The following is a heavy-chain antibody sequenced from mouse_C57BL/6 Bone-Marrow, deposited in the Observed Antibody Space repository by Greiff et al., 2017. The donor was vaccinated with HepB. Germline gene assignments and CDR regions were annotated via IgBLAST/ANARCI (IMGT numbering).Heavy chain of an antibody. V-gene: IGHV5-12*01. CDR2: ISNGGGST. D-gene: IGHD2-5*01. CDR3: ARHVDYSNYFNWYFDV. Sequence: EVNVVESGGGLVQPGGSLKLSCAASGFTFSDYYMYWVRQTPEKRLEWVAYISNGGGSTYYPDTVKGRFTISRDNAKNTLYLQMSRLKSEDTAMYYCARHVDYSNYFNWYFDVWGTGTTVTVSS. CDR1: GFTFSDYY. J-gene: IGHJ1*03.